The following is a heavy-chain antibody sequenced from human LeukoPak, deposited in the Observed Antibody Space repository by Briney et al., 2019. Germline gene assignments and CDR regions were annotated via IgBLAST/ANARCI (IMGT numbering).Heavy chain of an antibody. Sequence: PGGSLRLSCAASGFTFDDYGMSWVRQAPGKGLEWVSGINWNGGSTGYADSVKGRFTISRDNAKNSLYPQMNSLRAEDTALYYCARVYCSGGSCYFSDYMDVWGKGTTVTVSS. CDR1: GFTFDDYG. V-gene: IGHV3-20*04. CDR3: ARVYCSGGSCYFSDYMDV. D-gene: IGHD2-15*01. J-gene: IGHJ6*03. CDR2: INWNGGST.